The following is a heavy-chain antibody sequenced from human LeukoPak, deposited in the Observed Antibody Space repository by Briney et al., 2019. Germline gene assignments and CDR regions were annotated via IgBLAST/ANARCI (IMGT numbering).Heavy chain of an antibody. Sequence: PGGSLRLSCIASGFTFSDYWMSWVREAPGGGLEWVANIKEDGTETYYVDSVKSRFTISRDNARNSLYLQMNSLRAEDTAIHYCMRGSGGYWGQGTLVTVSS. CDR2: IKEDGTET. CDR1: GFTFSDYW. D-gene: IGHD1-14*01. CDR3: MRGSGGY. J-gene: IGHJ4*02. V-gene: IGHV3-7*04.